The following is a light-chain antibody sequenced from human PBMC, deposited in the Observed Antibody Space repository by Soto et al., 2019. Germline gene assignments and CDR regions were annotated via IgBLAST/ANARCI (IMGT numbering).Light chain of an antibody. CDR1: SSNIGAGYG. CDR3: QTADTSLSVV. Sequence: QAVVTQPPSVSGAPGQSVTISCTGDSSNIGAGYGVHWYQQLPGAAPRLVISGRTNRPSGVPGRFSVSHSDTSASLTITGLQAEDEADYYCQTADTSLSVVFGGGTKLTVL. J-gene: IGLJ2*01. CDR2: GRT. V-gene: IGLV1-40*01.